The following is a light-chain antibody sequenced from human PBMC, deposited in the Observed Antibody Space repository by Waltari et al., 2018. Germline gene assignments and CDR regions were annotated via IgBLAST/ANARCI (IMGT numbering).Light chain of an antibody. CDR1: RTNIGSHS. CDR3: ALWDDSLNGVI. V-gene: IGLV1-44*01. CDR2: GNR. Sequence: QAVLTQPPSTSGTPGQSVTISCSGTRTNIGSHSATWLQHLPGTAPKLPIPGNRAGPSGAPARFSGSKSGTSASLAISGLQSEDEGDYYCALWDDSLNGVIFGGGTKLTVL. J-gene: IGLJ2*01.